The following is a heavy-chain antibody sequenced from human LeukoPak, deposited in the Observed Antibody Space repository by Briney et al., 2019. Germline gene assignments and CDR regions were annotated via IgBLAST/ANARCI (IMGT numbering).Heavy chain of an antibody. Sequence: GGSLRLSCVASGFSFSDSVMSWVRQAPGKGLEWVSGITVSGTTFYADSVKGRLTISRDNSKNTLYLQMNSLRAEDTAVYYCAKGDASAGGLFDYWGQGTLVTVSS. CDR2: ITVSGTT. J-gene: IGHJ4*02. V-gene: IGHV3-23*01. CDR3: AKGDASAGGLFDY. D-gene: IGHD6-13*01. CDR1: GFSFSDSV.